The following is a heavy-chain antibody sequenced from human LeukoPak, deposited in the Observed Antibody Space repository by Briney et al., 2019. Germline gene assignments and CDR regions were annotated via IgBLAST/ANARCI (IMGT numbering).Heavy chain of an antibody. CDR2: IKQDGSEK. V-gene: IGHV3-7*01. CDR1: GFTFSSYW. Sequence: PGGSLRLSCAASGFTFSSYWMSWVRQAPGKGLEWVANIKQDGSEKYYVDSVEGRFTISRDNAKNSLYLQMNSLRAEDTAVYYCARVGVTIFGVVTNFDYWGQGTLVTVSS. CDR3: ARVGVTIFGVVTNFDY. J-gene: IGHJ4*02. D-gene: IGHD3-3*01.